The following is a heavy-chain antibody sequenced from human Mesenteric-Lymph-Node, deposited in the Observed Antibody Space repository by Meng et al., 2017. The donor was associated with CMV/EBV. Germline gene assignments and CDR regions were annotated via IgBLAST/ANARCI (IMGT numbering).Heavy chain of an antibody. CDR3: ARDNVNPEGFDP. V-gene: IGHV1-2*06. CDR2: INPNSGVS. Sequence: QVQLVQSRAEVGKPGASVMVSCKASGYPFTDFYIHWLRQAPGQGLEWMGRINPNSGVSNAAQNFQGRVTMTRDTSISTAYMELGRLTSDDTAVYYCARDNVNPEGFDPWGQGTLVTVSS. D-gene: IGHD2/OR15-2a*01. CDR1: GYPFTDFY. J-gene: IGHJ5*02.